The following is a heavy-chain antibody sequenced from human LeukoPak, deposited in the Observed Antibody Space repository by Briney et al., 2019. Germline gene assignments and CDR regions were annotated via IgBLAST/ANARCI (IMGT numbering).Heavy chain of an antibody. CDR2: IIPIFGTA. CDR1: GYSFMNYG. V-gene: IGHV1-69*06. J-gene: IGHJ6*03. CDR3: ARGGQLVLDYYYMDV. D-gene: IGHD6-13*01. Sequence: ASVKVSCKASGYSFMNYGISWVRQAPGQGLEWMGGIIPIFGTANYAQKFQGRVTITADKSTSTAYMELSSLRSEDTAVYYCARGGQLVLDYYYMDVWGKGTTVTVSS.